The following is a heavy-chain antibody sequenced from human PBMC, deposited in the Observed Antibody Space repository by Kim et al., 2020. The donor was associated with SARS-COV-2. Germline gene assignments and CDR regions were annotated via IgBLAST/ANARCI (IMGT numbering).Heavy chain of an antibody. D-gene: IGHD2-21*02. CDR2: TSCDGSKK. CDR3: AKDTFNCGCDCYFTYYYGIDV. V-gene: IGHV3-30*18. Sequence: GGSLRLSCAASGFTFSNYNMHWVRQAPGKGLEWVAFTSCDGSKKYYADSVKGRFTISRDNYKNTLYLQINSLRTEDTALYYCAKDTFNCGCDCYFTYYYGIDVWGQGTTVTVSS. J-gene: IGHJ6*02. CDR1: GFTFSNYN.